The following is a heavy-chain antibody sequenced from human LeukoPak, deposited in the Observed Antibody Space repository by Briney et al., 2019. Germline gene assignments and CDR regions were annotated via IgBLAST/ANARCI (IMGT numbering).Heavy chain of an antibody. V-gene: IGHV1-8*01. J-gene: IGHJ5*02. CDR1: GYTFTSYD. D-gene: IGHD3-22*01. CDR3: ARMDSSGDDNWFDP. Sequence: ASVRVSCKASGYTFTSYDINWVRQAPGQGLEWMGWMNPDTGNTGYAQNFQGRVTMTRDTSIRTAYMELSSPTSEDTAVYYCARMDSSGDDNWFDPWGQGTLVTVSA. CDR2: MNPDTGNT.